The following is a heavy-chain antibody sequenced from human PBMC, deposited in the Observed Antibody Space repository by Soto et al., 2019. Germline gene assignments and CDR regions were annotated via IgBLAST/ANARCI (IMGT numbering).Heavy chain of an antibody. CDR3: ARGYSSSRHYYYHYMDV. CDR1: GGSISSYY. V-gene: IGHV4-59*01. CDR2: IYYSGST. J-gene: IGHJ6*03. Sequence: SETLSLTCTVSGGSISSYYWSWIRQPPGKGLEWIGYIYYSGSTNYNPSLKSRVTISVDTSKNQFSLKLSSVTAADTAVYYCARGYSSSRHYYYHYMDVWGKGTTVTVSS. D-gene: IGHD6-13*01.